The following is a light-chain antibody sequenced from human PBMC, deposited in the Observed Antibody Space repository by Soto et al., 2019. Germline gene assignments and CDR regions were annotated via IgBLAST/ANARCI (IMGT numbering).Light chain of an antibody. CDR2: DTS. J-gene: IGKJ5*01. V-gene: IGKV3-11*01. CDR1: QSVSRY. CDR3: QQYGSSPFT. Sequence: EIVLTQSPATLSLSPGERATLSCRASQSVSRYLSWYQQKPGQAPRLLISDTSNRATGIPARFSGSGSGTDFTLTISSLEPEDFAVYYCQQYGSSPFTFGQGTRLEIK.